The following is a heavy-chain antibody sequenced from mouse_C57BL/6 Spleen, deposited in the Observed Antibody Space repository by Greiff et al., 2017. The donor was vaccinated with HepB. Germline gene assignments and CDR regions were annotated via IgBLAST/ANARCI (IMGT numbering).Heavy chain of an antibody. V-gene: IGHV3-6*01. CDR3: ARVNWDYWYFDV. J-gene: IGHJ1*03. CDR1: GYSITSGYY. Sequence: EVQLQQSGPGLVKPSPSLSLTCSVTGYSITSGYYWNWIRQFPGNKLEWMGYISYDGSNNYNPSLKNRISITRDTSKNQFFLKLNSVTTEDTATYYCARVNWDYWYFDVWGTGTTVTVSS. D-gene: IGHD4-1*01. CDR2: ISYDGSN.